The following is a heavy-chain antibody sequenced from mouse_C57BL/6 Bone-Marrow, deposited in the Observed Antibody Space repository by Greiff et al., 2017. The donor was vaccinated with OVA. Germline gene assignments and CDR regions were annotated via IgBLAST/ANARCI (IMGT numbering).Heavy chain of an antibody. D-gene: IGHD1-1*01. J-gene: IGHJ2*02. Sequence: VQLQQPGAELVMPGASVKMSCKASGYTFTSSWMHWVKQRPGKGLEWIGEIDPSDSYTNYNQKFKGKSTLTVDNSSSTAYMQLSSLTSEDSAVYYCARSVRYYGSSYPYYFDYWGQGTSLTVSS. V-gene: IGHV1-69*01. CDR3: ARSVRYYGSSYPYYFDY. CDR1: GYTFTSSW. CDR2: IDPSDSYT.